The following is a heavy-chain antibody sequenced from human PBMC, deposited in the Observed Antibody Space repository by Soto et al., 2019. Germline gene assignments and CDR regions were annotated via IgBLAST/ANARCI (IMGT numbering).Heavy chain of an antibody. V-gene: IGHV4-4*02. D-gene: IGHD3-3*01. Sequence: PSETLSLTCAVSGGSVSSTNWWTWVRQSPGKGLEWIGEIYYSGSTYYNPSLKSRVTISVDTSKNQFSLKLSSVTAADTAVYYCARGRDERFLEWLLSYFDYWGQGTLVTVSS. CDR1: GGSVSSTNW. CDR3: ARGRDERFLEWLLSYFDY. CDR2: IYYSGST. J-gene: IGHJ4*02.